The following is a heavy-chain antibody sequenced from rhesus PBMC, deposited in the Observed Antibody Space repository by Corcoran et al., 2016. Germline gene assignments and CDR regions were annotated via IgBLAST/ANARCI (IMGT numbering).Heavy chain of an antibody. CDR2: ITYSGST. CDR3: ARVDIAAAKYYFDY. CDR1: GGSISSGSYS. Sequence: QVQLQESGPGLVKPSDTLSLTCAVSGGSISSGSYSWSWLRQPPGTGLEWSGYITYSGSTSYNPSLKSRVTISRDTSKNQFSLRLTSVTAADTAVYYCARVDIAAAKYYFDYWGQGVLVTVSS. J-gene: IGHJ4*01. D-gene: IGHD6-25*01. V-gene: IGHV4-122*02.